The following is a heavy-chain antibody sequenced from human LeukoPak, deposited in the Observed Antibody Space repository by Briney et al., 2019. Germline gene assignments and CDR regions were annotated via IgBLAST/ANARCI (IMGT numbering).Heavy chain of an antibody. D-gene: IGHD2-21*02. Sequence: PSETLSLTCAVYGGSFSGYYWSWIRQPPGKGLEWIGEINHSGSTNYNPSLKSRVTISVDTSKNQFSLKLSPVTAADTAAYYCARAVRNHIVVVTAIRPHYGMDVWGQGTTVTVS. CDR3: ARAVRNHIVVVTAIRPHYGMDV. V-gene: IGHV4-34*01. CDR1: GGSFSGYY. J-gene: IGHJ6*02. CDR2: INHSGST.